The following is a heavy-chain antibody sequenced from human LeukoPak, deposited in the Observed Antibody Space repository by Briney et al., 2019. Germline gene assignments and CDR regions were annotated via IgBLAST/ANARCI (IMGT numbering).Heavy chain of an antibody. Sequence: PGGSLRLSCAASGFTFSSFGMHWVRQAPGKGLEWVAVIWYDASNKYYADSVKGRFTISRDNSKNTLYLQMNSLRDDDTAVHYCVRGVGVSRFNYLDSWGQGTLVIVSS. D-gene: IGHD6-13*01. CDR1: GFTFSSFG. J-gene: IGHJ4*02. CDR3: VRGVGVSRFNYLDS. V-gene: IGHV3-33*01. CDR2: IWYDASNK.